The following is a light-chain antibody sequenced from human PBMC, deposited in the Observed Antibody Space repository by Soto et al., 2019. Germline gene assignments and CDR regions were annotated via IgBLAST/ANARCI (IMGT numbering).Light chain of an antibody. CDR3: HQRLDWPLT. CDR1: QSVSSN. V-gene: IGKV3-11*01. CDR2: DAS. Sequence: EIVLTQSPATLSLSPGERATLSCRAGQSVSSNLAWYQQKLGQAPRLLIYDASKRATGIPARFSGSGSGTDFTLSISSLEPEDFAVYYCHQRLDWPLTFGGGTKAEIK. J-gene: IGKJ4*01.